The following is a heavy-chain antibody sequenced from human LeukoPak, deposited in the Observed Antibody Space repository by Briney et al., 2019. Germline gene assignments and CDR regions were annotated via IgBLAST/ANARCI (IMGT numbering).Heavy chain of an antibody. V-gene: IGHV3-21*01. CDR3: ARDRWELLRSVDY. Sequence: GGSLRLSCAASGFTFSSYSMNWVRQAPGKGLEWLSSIGSTGAYIFYADPVKGRFTISRDNAKNSLYLQMNSLRAEDTAIYYCARDRWELLRSVDYWGQGTLVAVSS. CDR2: IGSTGAYI. CDR1: GFTFSSYS. D-gene: IGHD2-15*01. J-gene: IGHJ4*02.